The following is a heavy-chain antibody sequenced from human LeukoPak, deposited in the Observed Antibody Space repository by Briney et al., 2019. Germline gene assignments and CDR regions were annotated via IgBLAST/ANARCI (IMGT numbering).Heavy chain of an antibody. J-gene: IGHJ4*02. CDR2: IWYDGSNK. D-gene: IGHD6-13*01. Sequence: GRSLRLSCVASGFTFSSYGMHWVRQAPGKGLEWVAVIWYDGSNKYYADSVKGRFTISRDNSKNTLYLQMNSLRAEDTAVYYCAIVFSEQQLGEFDYWGQGTLVTVSS. CDR3: AIVFSEQQLGEFDY. CDR1: GFTFSSYG. V-gene: IGHV3-33*08.